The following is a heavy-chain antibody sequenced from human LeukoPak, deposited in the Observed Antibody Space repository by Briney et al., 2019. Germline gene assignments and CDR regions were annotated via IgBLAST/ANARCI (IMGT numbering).Heavy chain of an antibody. CDR3: AREGREFGPHKLAGFDY. CDR2: INPNSGAT. D-gene: IGHD3-10*01. J-gene: IGHJ4*02. V-gene: IGHV1-2*02. CDR1: GYTFTAYY. Sequence: ASVTVSCKASGYTFTAYYMHWVRQAPGQGLEWMGWINPNSGATNYVQEFQGRVTMTRDTSITTAYMELSGLRSDDTAVYYCAREGREFGPHKLAGFDYWGQGTLVTVSS.